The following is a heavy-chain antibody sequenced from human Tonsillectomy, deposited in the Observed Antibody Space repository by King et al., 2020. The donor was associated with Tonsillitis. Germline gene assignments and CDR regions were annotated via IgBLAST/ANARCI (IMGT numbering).Heavy chain of an antibody. CDR1: GGSISSYY. CDR3: ARGEGNGSCWYFSTRDAFDI. D-gene: IGHD6-19*01. Sequence: VQLQESGPGLVKPSETMSLTCTVSGGSISSYYWSWIRQPPGKGLEWVGYIYYSGSTNYNPSLKSRVTISVDTSKNQFSLKLSSVTAADTAVYYCARGEGNGSCWYFSTRDAFDIWGQGTMVTVS. J-gene: IGHJ3*02. CDR2: IYYSGST. V-gene: IGHV4-59*01.